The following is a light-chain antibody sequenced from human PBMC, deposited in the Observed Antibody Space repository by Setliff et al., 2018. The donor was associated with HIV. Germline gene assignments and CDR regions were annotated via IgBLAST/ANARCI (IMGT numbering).Light chain of an antibody. CDR1: SSDVGSRYNY. CDR2: DVT. Sequence: SALAPPASVSGLPGQSITISCTGTSSDVGSRYNYVSWYQQHPGKAPKLIIFDVTYRPSGVSDRFSGSKSGNTASLTISGLQAEDEADYYCCSYLSTNNYVFGSGTKVTVL. V-gene: IGLV2-14*03. J-gene: IGLJ1*01. CDR3: CSYLSTNNYV.